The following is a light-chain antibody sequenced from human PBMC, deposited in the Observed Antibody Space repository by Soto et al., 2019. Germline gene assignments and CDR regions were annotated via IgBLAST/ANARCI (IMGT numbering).Light chain of an antibody. CDR2: GAS. Sequence: EIVLTQSPGTLSLSPGERATLSCRASQRVSSTYLAWYQQKPGQAPRLVIYGASSRATGIPDRFSGSGSWTDFILTISRLEPEDFAVYYCQQYGSSPPITFGQGTRLEIK. J-gene: IGKJ5*01. V-gene: IGKV3-20*01. CDR1: QRVSSTY. CDR3: QQYGSSPPIT.